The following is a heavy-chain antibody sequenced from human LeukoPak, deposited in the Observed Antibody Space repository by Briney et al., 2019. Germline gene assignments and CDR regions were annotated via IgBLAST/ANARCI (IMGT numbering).Heavy chain of an antibody. CDR2: ISGSGGST. CDR1: GFTFSSYA. D-gene: IGHD5-18*01. Sequence: PGGSLRLSCAASGFTFSSYAMSWVRQAPGKGLEWVPAISGSGGSTYYADSVKGRFTISRDNSKNTLYLQMNSLRAEDTAVYYCAKGNSGYSYGYFDYWGQGTLVTVSS. J-gene: IGHJ4*02. V-gene: IGHV3-23*01. CDR3: AKGNSGYSYGYFDY.